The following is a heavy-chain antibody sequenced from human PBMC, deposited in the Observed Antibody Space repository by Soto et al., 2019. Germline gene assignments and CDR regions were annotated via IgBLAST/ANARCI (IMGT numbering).Heavy chain of an antibody. V-gene: IGHV4-4*02. CDR1: GGSISSSNW. CDR2: IYHSGST. CDR3: ARGDARVGLAYYYYYGMDV. J-gene: IGHJ6*02. Sequence: QVQLQESGPGLVKPSGTLSLTCAVSGGSISSSNWWSWVRQPPGKGLEWIGEIYHSGSTNYNPSLQSRVTISVDKSKNQFSLKLSSVTAADTAVYYCARGDARVGLAYYYYYGMDVWGQGTTVTVSS. D-gene: IGHD3-9*01.